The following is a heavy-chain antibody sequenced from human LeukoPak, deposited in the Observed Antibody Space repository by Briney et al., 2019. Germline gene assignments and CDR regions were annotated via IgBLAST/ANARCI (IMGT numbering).Heavy chain of an antibody. Sequence: KPSETLSLTCAVSGGPISRGDNSWSWLRQPPGKGLEWIGYIYHSGTTYYNPSLKSRVTISLDRSKNQFSLKLTSVTAADTAVYYCARSPSDSSGYYLDYWGQGTLVTVSS. J-gene: IGHJ4*02. D-gene: IGHD3-22*01. CDR1: GGPISRGDNS. CDR3: ARSPSDSSGYYLDY. CDR2: IYHSGTT. V-gene: IGHV4-30-2*01.